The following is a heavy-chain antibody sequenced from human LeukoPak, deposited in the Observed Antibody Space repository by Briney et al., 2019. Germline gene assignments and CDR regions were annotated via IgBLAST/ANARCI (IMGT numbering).Heavy chain of an antibody. Sequence: ASVKVSCKASGYTFTGYYMHWVRQAPGQGLEWMGWINPNSGGTNYAQKFQGWAAMTRDTSISTAYMELSRLRSDDTAVYYCARRGSQSNEIDYWGQGTLVTVSS. J-gene: IGHJ4*02. CDR3: ARRGSQSNEIDY. CDR2: INPNSGGT. CDR1: GYTFTGYY. V-gene: IGHV1-2*04.